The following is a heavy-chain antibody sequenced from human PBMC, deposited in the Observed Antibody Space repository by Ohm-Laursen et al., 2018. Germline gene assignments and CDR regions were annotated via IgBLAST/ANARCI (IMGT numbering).Heavy chain of an antibody. Sequence: TLSLTCTVSGGSMNNYFWTWIRQPAGKGLEWIGRISSSGSSNYNPSLKSRVTMSVDTSKNQFSLNLRCVTAADTAVYYCATFMTSRWVVFDVWGQGTMVTVSS. CDR1: GGSMNNYF. D-gene: IGHD4-23*01. CDR3: ATFMTSRWVVFDV. CDR2: ISSSGSS. J-gene: IGHJ3*01. V-gene: IGHV4-4*07.